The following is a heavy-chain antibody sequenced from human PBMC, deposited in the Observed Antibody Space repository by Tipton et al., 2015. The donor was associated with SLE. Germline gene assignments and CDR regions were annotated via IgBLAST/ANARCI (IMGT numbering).Heavy chain of an antibody. Sequence: TLSLTCTVSGDSISNLNDFWGWIRQPPGKGLEWIGSIYSTGTTYFNASLRGRVTMSIDTSTNQFSLRLASVTAADTAVYYCARVVVECTSISCYNFDSWGQGTLVTVSS. J-gene: IGHJ4*02. V-gene: IGHV4-39*07. CDR1: GDSISNLNDF. CDR3: ARVVVECTSISCYNFDS. D-gene: IGHD2-2*01. CDR2: IYSTGTT.